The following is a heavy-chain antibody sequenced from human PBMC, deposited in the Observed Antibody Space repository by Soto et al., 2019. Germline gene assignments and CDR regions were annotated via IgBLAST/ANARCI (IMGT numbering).Heavy chain of an antibody. J-gene: IGHJ4*02. Sequence: EVQLLESGGGLVEPGGSRRLSCAASGFTFSSYTMSWVRQAPGKGLEWVSTISGSGSSTYSADSVKGRFTISRDNSKNTLYLQMNSLRVEDTAIYYCVKAWGIDYWGQGTLVTVSS. CDR3: VKAWGIDY. CDR2: ISGSGSST. V-gene: IGHV3-23*01. D-gene: IGHD7-27*01. CDR1: GFTFSSYT.